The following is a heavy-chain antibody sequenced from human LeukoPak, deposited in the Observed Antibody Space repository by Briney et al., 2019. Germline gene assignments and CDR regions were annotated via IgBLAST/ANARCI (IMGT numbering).Heavy chain of an antibody. CDR3: AKSPARIVARHFDY. CDR1: GGSFSGYY. J-gene: IGHJ4*02. V-gene: IGHV3-23*01. CDR2: ISGSGGST. Sequence: LTCAVYGGSFSGYYWSWIRQPPGKGLEWVSAISGSGGSTYYADSVKGRFTISRDNSKNTLYLQMNSLRAEDTAVYYCAKSPARIVARHFDYWGQGTLVTVSS. D-gene: IGHD6-6*01.